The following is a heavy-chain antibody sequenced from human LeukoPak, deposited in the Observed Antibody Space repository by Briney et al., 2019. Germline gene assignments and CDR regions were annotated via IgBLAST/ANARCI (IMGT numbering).Heavy chain of an antibody. Sequence: GGSLRLSCAASGFTFSNYYMSWIRQAPGKGLEWVSYISSSSYRNCADSVKGRFTISRDNAKNSLYLQMNSLRADDTGVYYCARTEKNWNYFDNWGQGTLVTVSS. CDR2: ISSSSYR. CDR3: ARTEKNWNYFDN. J-gene: IGHJ4*02. D-gene: IGHD1-1*01. V-gene: IGHV3-11*03. CDR1: GFTFSNYY.